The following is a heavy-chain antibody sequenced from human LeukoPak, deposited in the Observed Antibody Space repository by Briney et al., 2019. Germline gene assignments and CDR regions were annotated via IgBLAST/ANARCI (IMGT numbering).Heavy chain of an antibody. J-gene: IGHJ3*02. V-gene: IGHV3-74*01. Sequence: PGGSLRLSCAASVFTFSSYWMHWVRQAPGKGLVWVSRIISDGSTTSYADSVKGRFTVSRDNAKNTLYLQMNSLRVEDTAVYYCARGNSHAFDIWGQGTMVAVSP. CDR1: VFTFSSYW. D-gene: IGHD3-10*01. CDR3: ARGNSHAFDI. CDR2: IISDGSTT.